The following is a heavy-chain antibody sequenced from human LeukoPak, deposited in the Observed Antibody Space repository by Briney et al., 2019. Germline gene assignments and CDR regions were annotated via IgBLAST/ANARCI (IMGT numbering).Heavy chain of an antibody. J-gene: IGHJ1*01. CDR3: AREDSYCSGGTCFEYFQH. V-gene: IGHV3-21*01. Sequence: GGSLRLSCAASGFTFSSYSMNWVRQAPGKGLEWVSSISSSSSYIYYADSVKGRFTISRDNAKNSLYLQMNSLRAEDTAVYYCAREDSYCSGGTCFEYFQHWGQGTLVTVSS. CDR2: ISSSSSYI. D-gene: IGHD2-15*01. CDR1: GFTFSSYS.